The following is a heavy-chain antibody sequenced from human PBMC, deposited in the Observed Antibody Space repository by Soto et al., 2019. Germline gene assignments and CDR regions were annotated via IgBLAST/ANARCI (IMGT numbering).Heavy chain of an antibody. Sequence: PGGSLRRSCVASGCTFGTYSIHFFRRPSWKWLVWVGRITRGGRGTTHADSGKGRSTISRDNAKNTLYLQMNSLRAVDTAVCYCVRHFDKWGRGTLVTVSS. CDR2: ITRGGRGT. CDR3: VRHFDK. V-gene: IGHV3-74*01. CDR1: GCTFGTYS. J-gene: IGHJ4*02.